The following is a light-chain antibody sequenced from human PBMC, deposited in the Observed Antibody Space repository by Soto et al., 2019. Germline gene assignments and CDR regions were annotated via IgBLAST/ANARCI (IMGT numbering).Light chain of an antibody. Sequence: IQMTQFPSTLSASVGDRVTITCRASQNISRWLAWYQQKPGKAPKLLIYDASNLQRGVPSRFSDNGSVTEFTLTISSLKPDDFATYYCQQYASYRTFGQGTKVDIK. CDR2: DAS. CDR3: QQYASYRT. CDR1: QNISRW. V-gene: IGKV1-5*01. J-gene: IGKJ1*01.